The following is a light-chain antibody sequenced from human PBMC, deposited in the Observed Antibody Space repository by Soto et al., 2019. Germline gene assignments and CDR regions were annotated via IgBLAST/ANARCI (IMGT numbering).Light chain of an antibody. Sequence: DIQMTQSPSTLSASVGDRVTITCRASQSISTWLAWYQQKPGKAPKVLIYKASSLASGVPSRFTGSGSGTEFTLTISSLQPDDFATYYCQQYNSYSRMYTFGQGTKLEIK. CDR1: QSISTW. V-gene: IGKV1-5*03. CDR3: QQYNSYSRMYT. CDR2: KAS. J-gene: IGKJ2*01.